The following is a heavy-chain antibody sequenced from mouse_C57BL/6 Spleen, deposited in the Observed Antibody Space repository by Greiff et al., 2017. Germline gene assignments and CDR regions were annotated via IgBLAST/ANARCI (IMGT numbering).Heavy chain of an antibody. D-gene: IGHD2-4*01. V-gene: IGHV1-64*01. CDR3: AYDYDRDAMDY. CDR1: GYTFTSYW. J-gene: IGHJ4*01. CDR2: IHPNSGST. Sequence: QVQLQQPGAELVKPGASVKLSCKASGYTFTSYWMHWVKQRPGQGLEWIGMIHPNSGSTNYNEKFKSKATLTVDKSSSTAYMQLSSLTSEDSAVYYCAYDYDRDAMDYWGQGTSVTVSS.